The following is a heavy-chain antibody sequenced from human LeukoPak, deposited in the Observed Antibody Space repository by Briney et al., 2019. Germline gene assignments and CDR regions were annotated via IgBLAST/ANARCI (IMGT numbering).Heavy chain of an antibody. V-gene: IGHV3-30*04. D-gene: IGHD1-26*01. CDR2: ISYDGSNK. CDR3: ASLGSVVGWFDP. CDR1: GFTFSSYA. Sequence: GRSLRLSCAASGFTFSSYAMHWVRQAPGKGLEWVAVISYDGSNKYYADSVKGRFTISRDNSKNTLYLQKNSLRAEDTAVYYCASLGSVVGWFDPWGQGTLVTVSS. J-gene: IGHJ5*02.